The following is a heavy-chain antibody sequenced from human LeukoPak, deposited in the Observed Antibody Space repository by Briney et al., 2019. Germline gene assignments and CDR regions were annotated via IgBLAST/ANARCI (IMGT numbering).Heavy chain of an antibody. CDR1: GFTFSSYS. CDR2: ISSSSTYI. V-gene: IGHV3-21*01. CDR3: ARDRGMAAAGSSDY. Sequence: PGGSLRLSCAASGFTFSSYSMNWVRQAPGKGLEWVSSISSSSTYIYYADSVKGRFTISRDNAKNSLYLQMNSLRAEDTAVYYCARDRGMAAAGSSDYWGQGTLVTVSS. D-gene: IGHD6-13*01. J-gene: IGHJ4*02.